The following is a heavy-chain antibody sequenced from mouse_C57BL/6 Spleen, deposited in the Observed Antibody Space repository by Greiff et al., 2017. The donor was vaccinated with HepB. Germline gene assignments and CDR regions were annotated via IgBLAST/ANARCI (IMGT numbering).Heavy chain of an antibody. D-gene: IGHD1-1*01. Sequence: VQLQQSGPELVKPGASVKISCKASGYTFTDYYMNWVKQSHGKSLEWIGDINPNNGGTSYNQKFKGKATLTVDKSSSTAYMELRSLTSEDSAVYYCARRRAYYGSSYWYFDVWGTGTTVTVSS. J-gene: IGHJ1*03. V-gene: IGHV1-26*01. CDR3: ARRRAYYGSSYWYFDV. CDR1: GYTFTDYY. CDR2: INPNNGGT.